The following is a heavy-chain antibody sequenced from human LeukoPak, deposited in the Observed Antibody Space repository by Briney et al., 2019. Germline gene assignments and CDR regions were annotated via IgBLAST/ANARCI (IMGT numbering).Heavy chain of an antibody. J-gene: IGHJ4*02. CDR3: ARGLIIVGATIDY. D-gene: IGHD1-26*01. V-gene: IGHV1-2*02. CDR1: VYTFTNFY. CDR2: MNPNSGDT. Sequence: GAPVKVSCKASVYTFTNFYIHWVRQAPGQGLEWMGWMNPNSGDTSYAREFQDRVTMTRDTSISTAYMELSRLRSDDTAVYYCARGLIIVGATIDYWGQGTLVTVSS.